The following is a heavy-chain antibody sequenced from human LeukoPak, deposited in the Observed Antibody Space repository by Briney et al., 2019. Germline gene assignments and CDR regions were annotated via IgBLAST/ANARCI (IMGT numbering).Heavy chain of an antibody. CDR3: ARGELPYYFDY. V-gene: IGHV4-59*12. Sequence: SETLSLTCTVSGGSISSYYWSWIRQPPGKGLEWIGYIYYSGSTNYNPSLKCRVTISVDTSKNQFSLKRSSVTAADTAVYYCARGELPYYFDYWGQGPLVTVSS. CDR2: IYYSGST. J-gene: IGHJ4*02. D-gene: IGHD1-26*01. CDR1: GGSISSYY.